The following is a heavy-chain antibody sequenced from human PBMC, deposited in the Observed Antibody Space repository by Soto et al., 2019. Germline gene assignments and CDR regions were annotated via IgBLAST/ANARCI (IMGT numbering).Heavy chain of an antibody. CDR2: ISGSGGST. CDR3: AKEGSTYNPYYYYGMDV. CDR1: GFTFSSYA. J-gene: IGHJ6*02. Sequence: HPGGSLRLSCAASGFTFSSYAMSWVRQAPGKGLEWVSAISGSGGSTYYADSVKGRFTISRDNSKNTLYLQMNSLRAEDTAVYYCAKEGSTYNPYYYYGMDVWGQGTTVTVSS. D-gene: IGHD3-10*01. V-gene: IGHV3-23*01.